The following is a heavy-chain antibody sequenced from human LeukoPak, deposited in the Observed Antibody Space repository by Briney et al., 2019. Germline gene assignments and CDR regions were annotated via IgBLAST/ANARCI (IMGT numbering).Heavy chain of an antibody. D-gene: IGHD6-13*01. V-gene: IGHV1-18*01. CDR1: GYTFTSYG. Sequence: GASVKVSCKASGYTFTSYGISWVRQAPGQGLEWMGWISAYNGNTNYAQKLQGGVTMTTDTSTSTAYMELRSLRSDDTAVYYCARVSSDVNTPLPILAAAGLTDYWGQGTLVIVSS. CDR3: ARVSSDVNTPLPILAAAGLTDY. CDR2: ISAYNGNT. J-gene: IGHJ4*02.